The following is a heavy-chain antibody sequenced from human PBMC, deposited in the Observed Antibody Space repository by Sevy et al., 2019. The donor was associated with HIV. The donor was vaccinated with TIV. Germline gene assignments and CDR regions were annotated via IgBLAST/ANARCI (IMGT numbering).Heavy chain of an antibody. J-gene: IGHJ4*02. Sequence: GGSLRLSCAASGFTFSSYWMSWVRQAPGKGLEWVANIKQDGSGKYYVDSVKGRFTISRDNAKNSLYLQMNSLRAEDTAVYYCARPLSRTGTGVGYWGQGTLVTVSS. V-gene: IGHV3-7*01. CDR1: GFTFSSYW. D-gene: IGHD1-1*01. CDR3: ARPLSRTGTGVGY. CDR2: IKQDGSGK.